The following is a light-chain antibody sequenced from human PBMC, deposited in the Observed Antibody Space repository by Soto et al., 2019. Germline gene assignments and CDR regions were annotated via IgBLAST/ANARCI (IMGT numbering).Light chain of an antibody. CDR3: QQRSNWLWT. Sequence: NVLTHSPGTLSLSPWERDTLSCRASQSVSSSYLAWYQQKPGQAPRLLFYNASTRATAFPARFSGSGSGTDFTLTISSLEPEDFAVYYCQQRSNWLWTFGQGTKVDIK. J-gene: IGKJ1*01. CDR1: QSVSSSY. CDR2: NAS. V-gene: IGKV3D-20*02.